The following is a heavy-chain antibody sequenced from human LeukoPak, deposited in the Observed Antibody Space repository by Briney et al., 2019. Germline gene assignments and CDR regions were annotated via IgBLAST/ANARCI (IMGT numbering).Heavy chain of an antibody. J-gene: IGHJ4*02. CDR3: ARDSLSLLDY. V-gene: IGHV3-33*01. Sequence: PGGSLRLSRAASGFTFSGYGMHWVRQAPGKGLEWVAVIWYDGSNKYYADSVKGRFTISRDNSKNTLYLQMNSLRAEDTAVYYCARDSLSLLDYWGQGTLVTVSS. D-gene: IGHD2-15*01. CDR2: IWYDGSNK. CDR1: GFTFSGYG.